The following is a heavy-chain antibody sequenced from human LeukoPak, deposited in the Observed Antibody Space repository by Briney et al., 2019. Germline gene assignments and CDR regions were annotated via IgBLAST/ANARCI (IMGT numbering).Heavy chain of an antibody. CDR2: IYTGGNT. J-gene: IGHJ4*02. CDR1: GFTVDSNY. CDR3: SRDLRGRDDY. D-gene: IGHD5-24*01. Sequence: AGGSLRLSCAASGFTVDSNYLSWVRQAPGKGLEWVSTIYTGGNTDYADSVKGRFTISRDNAKNTLYLQMNSLRAEDTAVYYCSRDLRGRDDYWGQGILVIVSS. V-gene: IGHV3-53*01.